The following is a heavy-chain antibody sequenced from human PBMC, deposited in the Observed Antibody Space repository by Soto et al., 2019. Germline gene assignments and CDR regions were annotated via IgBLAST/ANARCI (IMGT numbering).Heavy chain of an antibody. CDR2: ISTRSDYT. Sequence: GGSLRLSCAASGFTFSDYYMTWIRQAPGKGLEWISYISTRSDYTNYADSVKGRFTTSRDNAKSSLYLQMNTLRAEDTAVYYCARDRDLSSSWSFDYWGQGSLVTVS. D-gene: IGHD6-13*01. CDR3: ARDRDLSSSWSFDY. CDR1: GFTFSDYY. V-gene: IGHV3-11*06. J-gene: IGHJ4*02.